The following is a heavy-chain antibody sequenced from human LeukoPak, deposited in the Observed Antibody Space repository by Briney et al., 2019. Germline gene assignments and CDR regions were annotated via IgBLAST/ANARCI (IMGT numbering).Heavy chain of an antibody. CDR2: IYYSGST. V-gene: IGHV4-59*12. CDR1: GGSISSYY. J-gene: IGHJ4*02. Sequence: SETLSLTCTVSGGSISSYYWSWIRQPPGKGLEWIGYIYYSGSTNHNPSLKSRVTISVDTSKNQFSLKLSSVTAADTAVYYCAREDLAAAGTDGFNYWGQGTLVTVSS. D-gene: IGHD6-13*01. CDR3: AREDLAAAGTDGFNY.